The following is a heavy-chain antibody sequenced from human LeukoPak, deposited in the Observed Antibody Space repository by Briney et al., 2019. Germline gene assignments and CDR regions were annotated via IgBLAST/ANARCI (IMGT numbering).Heavy chain of an antibody. CDR1: GFTLSRHW. CDR2: IKEDGSQK. D-gene: IGHD2-15*01. CDR3: ARLGYPWYYDY. J-gene: IGHJ4*02. Sequence: GGSLRLSCAAPGFTLSRHWMSWVRQAPGKGLEWVANIKEDGSQKYYVDAVKGRFTISRDNAKNSLYLQMNSLRVEDTAVYFCARLGYPWYYDYWGQGTLVTVSS. V-gene: IGHV3-7*01.